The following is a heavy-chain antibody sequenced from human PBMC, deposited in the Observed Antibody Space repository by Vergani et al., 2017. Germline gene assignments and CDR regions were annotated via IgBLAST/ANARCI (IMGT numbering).Heavy chain of an antibody. CDR2: ISWNSGSI. CDR1: GFTFDDYA. D-gene: IGHD2-2*01. Sequence: EVQLVESGGGLVQPGRSLRLSCAASGFTFDDYAMHWVRQAPGKGLEWVSGISWNSGSIGYADSVKGRFTISRDNAKNSLYLQMNSLRAEDTALYYCAKDMAPNIVVGPAAYYYYYGMDVWGQGTTVTVSS. J-gene: IGHJ6*02. CDR3: AKDMAPNIVVGPAAYYYYYGMDV. V-gene: IGHV3-9*01.